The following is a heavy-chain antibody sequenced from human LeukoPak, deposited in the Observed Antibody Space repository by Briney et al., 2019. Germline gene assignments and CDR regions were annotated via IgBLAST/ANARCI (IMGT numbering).Heavy chain of an antibody. D-gene: IGHD6-13*01. V-gene: IGHV4-59*01. Sequence: SETLSLTCTVSGGSISSYYWSWIRQPPGKGLEWIGYIYYSGSTNYNPSLKSRVTISVGTSKNQFSLKLSSVTAADTAVYYCARGGGSSWFFRAVLYFDYWGQGTLVTVSS. J-gene: IGHJ4*02. CDR2: IYYSGST. CDR1: GGSISSYY. CDR3: ARGGGSSWFFRAVLYFDY.